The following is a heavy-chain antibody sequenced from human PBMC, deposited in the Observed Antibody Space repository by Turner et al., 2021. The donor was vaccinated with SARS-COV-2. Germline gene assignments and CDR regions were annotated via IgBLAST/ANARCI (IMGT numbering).Heavy chain of an antibody. J-gene: IGHJ6*02. Sequence: EVQLVESGGGLVKPGGSLRLTCAASGFTVSSYSMKWVRQPPGKGLEWVSSISSSSIYIYYADSVKGRFTISRDNAKNSLYLQMNSLRAEDTAVYYCARGDDFWSGYYFYGMDVWGQGTTVTVSS. D-gene: IGHD3-3*01. V-gene: IGHV3-21*01. CDR1: GFTVSSYS. CDR2: ISSSSIYI. CDR3: ARGDDFWSGYYFYGMDV.